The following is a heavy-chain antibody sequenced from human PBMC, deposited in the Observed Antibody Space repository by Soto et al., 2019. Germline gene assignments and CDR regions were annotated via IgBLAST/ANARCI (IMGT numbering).Heavy chain of an antibody. CDR3: ARVTSGWVFDI. CDR2: IIPIFGTA. J-gene: IGHJ3*02. CDR1: GGTSSSYA. Sequence: ASVKVSCKASGGTSSSYAISWVRQAPGQGLEWMGGIIPIFGTANYAQKFQGRVTITADKSTSTAYMELSSLRSEDTAVYYCARVTSGWVFDIWGQGTMVTVSS. V-gene: IGHV1-69*06. D-gene: IGHD6-19*01.